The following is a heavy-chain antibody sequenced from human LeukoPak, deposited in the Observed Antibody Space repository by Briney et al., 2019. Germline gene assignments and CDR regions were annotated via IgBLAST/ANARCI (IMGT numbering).Heavy chain of an antibody. Sequence: GGSLRLSCAASGFTFSDYYMSWIRQAPGKGLEWVSYISSSGSTIYYADSVKGRFTISRDNAKNSLYLQMNSLRAEDTAVYYCATTDFWSADNWFDPWGQGTLVTVSS. J-gene: IGHJ5*02. D-gene: IGHD3-3*01. V-gene: IGHV3-11*04. CDR2: ISSSGSTI. CDR3: ATTDFWSADNWFDP. CDR1: GFTFSDYY.